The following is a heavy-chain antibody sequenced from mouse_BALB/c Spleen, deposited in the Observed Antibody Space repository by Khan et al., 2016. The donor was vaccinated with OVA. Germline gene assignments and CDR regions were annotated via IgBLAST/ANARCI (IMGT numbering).Heavy chain of an antibody. V-gene: IGHV1-63*01. J-gene: IGHJ1*01. CDR2: IYPGGYFT. Sequence: VQLQQSGGEVVRPGTSVKISCKASGYTFTNYWLGWVRQRPGHGLEWIGDIYPGGYFTNYNEQFKDKATLTVDTSSTTANMQFSSLTSEDSAVYFGARWATWYFDVWGAGTTVTVSS. CDR1: GYTFTNYW. CDR3: ARWATWYFDV. D-gene: IGHD3-1*01.